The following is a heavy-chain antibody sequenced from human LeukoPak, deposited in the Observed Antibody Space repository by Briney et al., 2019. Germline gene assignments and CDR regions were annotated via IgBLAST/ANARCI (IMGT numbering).Heavy chain of an antibody. CDR1: GYTFTSYG. J-gene: IGHJ5*02. D-gene: IGHD6-13*01. Sequence: ASVKVSCKASGYTFTSYGISWVRQAPGQGLAWMGWISAYNGNTNYAQKLQGRVTMTTDTSTSTAYMELRSLRSDDTAVYYCARERDSSSWFEVSFDPWGQGTLVTVSS. CDR3: ARERDSSSWFEVSFDP. CDR2: ISAYNGNT. V-gene: IGHV1-18*01.